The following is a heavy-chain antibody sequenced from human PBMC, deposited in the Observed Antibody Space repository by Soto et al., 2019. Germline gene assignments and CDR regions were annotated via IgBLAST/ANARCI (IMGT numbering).Heavy chain of an antibody. V-gene: IGHV5-10-1*01. CDR1: VYSFINYW. D-gene: IGHD1-20*01. Sequence: PGESVKISCKASVYSFINYWISWVRQMPGKGLEWMGRIDPSDSETNYSPSFQGHVTISADKSISTAYLQWSSLKASDTAMYYCAFPYNTRGHGMDVWGQGTTVTVSS. CDR2: IDPSDSET. CDR3: AFPYNTRGHGMDV. J-gene: IGHJ6*02.